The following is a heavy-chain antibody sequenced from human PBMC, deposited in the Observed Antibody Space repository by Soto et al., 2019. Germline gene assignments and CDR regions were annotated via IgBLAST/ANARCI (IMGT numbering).Heavy chain of an antibody. J-gene: IGHJ3*02. CDR2: ISAYNGNS. D-gene: IGHD1-1*01. CDR1: GYTFTSDG. Sequence: QVQLVQSGAEVKKPGASVKVSCKASGYTFTSDGISWVRQAPGQGLEWMGWISAYNGNSNYAQKLQGRVTMTTDRSTSTAYMERRSLRSDDTAVYYCALWGTGTAGAFAIGGQGTMGTVSS. CDR3: ALWGTGTAGAFAI. V-gene: IGHV1-18*01.